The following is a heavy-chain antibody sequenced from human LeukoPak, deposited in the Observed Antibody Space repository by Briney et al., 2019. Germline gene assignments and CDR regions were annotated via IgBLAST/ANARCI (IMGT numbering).Heavy chain of an antibody. J-gene: IGHJ4*02. CDR2: IIPIFGTA. CDR3: ARDSGYYYPSFDY. D-gene: IGHD3-22*01. Sequence: SVKVSCKASGGTFSSYAIIWVRQAPGQGLEWMGGIIPIFGTANYAQKFQGRVTITTDESTSTAYMELSSLRSEDTAVYYCARDSGYYYPSFDYWGQGTLATVSS. V-gene: IGHV1-69*05. CDR1: GGTFSSYA.